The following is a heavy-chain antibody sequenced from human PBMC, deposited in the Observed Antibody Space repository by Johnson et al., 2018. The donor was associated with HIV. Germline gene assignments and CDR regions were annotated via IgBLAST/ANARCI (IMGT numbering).Heavy chain of an antibody. Sequence: QVQLVESGGGLVQPGGSLRLSCAASGFTVSSNYMSWVRQAPGKGLEWVAFTQYDGSNKYYADSVKGRFTISRDKSKKTLYLQMNSLRLEDTAIYYCARAAIVVLPAGAFDIWGRGTMVTVSS. V-gene: IGHV3-30*02. CDR1: GFTVSSNY. J-gene: IGHJ3*02. CDR2: TQYDGSNK. D-gene: IGHD2-2*01. CDR3: ARAAIVVLPAGAFDI.